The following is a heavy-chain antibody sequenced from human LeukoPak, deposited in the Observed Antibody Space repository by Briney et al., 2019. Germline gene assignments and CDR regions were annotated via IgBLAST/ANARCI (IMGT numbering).Heavy chain of an antibody. D-gene: IGHD1-26*01. CDR3: ARDSLLYSGSYVLSY. CDR2: IWYDGSNK. CDR1: GFTFSSYV. J-gene: IGHJ4*02. V-gene: IGHV3-33*01. Sequence: GGSLRLSCAASGFTFSSYVMHWVRQAPGKGLEWVAVIWYDGSNKYYADSVKGRFTISRDNSKNTLYLQMNSLRAEDTAVYYCARDSLLYSGSYVLSYWGQGTLVTVSS.